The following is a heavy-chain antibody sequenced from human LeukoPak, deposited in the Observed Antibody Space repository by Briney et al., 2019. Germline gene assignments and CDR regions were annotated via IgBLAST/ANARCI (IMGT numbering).Heavy chain of an antibody. Sequence: PSETLSLTCAVSGGSISSSNWWSWDRQPPGKGLEWIGEIYHSGSTNYNPSLKSRVTISVDKSKNQFSLKLSSVTAADTAVYYCARFDYGDYGRFDYWGQGTLVTVSS. D-gene: IGHD4-17*01. J-gene: IGHJ4*02. V-gene: IGHV4-4*02. CDR1: GGSISSSNW. CDR2: IYHSGST. CDR3: ARFDYGDYGRFDY.